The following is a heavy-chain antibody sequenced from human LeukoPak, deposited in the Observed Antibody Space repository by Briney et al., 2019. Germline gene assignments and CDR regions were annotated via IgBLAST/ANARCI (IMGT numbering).Heavy chain of an antibody. Sequence: GESLQISCKGSGYSFTSYWIDWVRQLPGKGLEWMGIIYPGDSDTRYSPSFQGQVTISADKSISTAYLQWSSLKASDTAMYYCARGLYSSSWYADYWGQGTLVTVSS. D-gene: IGHD6-13*01. CDR1: GYSFTSYW. CDR2: IYPGDSDT. J-gene: IGHJ4*02. CDR3: ARGLYSSSWYADY. V-gene: IGHV5-51*01.